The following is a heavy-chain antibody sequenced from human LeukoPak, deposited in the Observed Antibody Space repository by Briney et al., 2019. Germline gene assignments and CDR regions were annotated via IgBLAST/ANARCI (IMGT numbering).Heavy chain of an antibody. CDR2: ISYDGSNK. V-gene: IGHV3-30*03. J-gene: IGHJ3*02. CDR3: ARDLAVVVVTAIFAFDI. Sequence: GGSLRLSCAASGFTFSSYGMHWVRQAPGKGLEWVAVISYDGSNKYYADSVKGRFTISRDNAKNSLYLQMNSLRAEDTAVYYCARDLAVVVVTAIFAFDIWGQGTMVTVSS. CDR1: GFTFSSYG. D-gene: IGHD2-21*02.